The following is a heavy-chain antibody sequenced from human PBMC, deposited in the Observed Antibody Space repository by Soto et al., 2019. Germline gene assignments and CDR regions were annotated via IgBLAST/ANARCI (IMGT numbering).Heavy chain of an antibody. CDR2: IYYSGST. CDR3: ARHGGGIAVAGTGFDY. V-gene: IGHV4-59*08. Sequence: SETLSLTCTVSGGSISSYYWSWIRQPPGKGLEWIGYIYYSGSTNYNPSLKRRVTISVDTSKNQFSRKLRTGTAAETAVYYCARHGGGIAVAGTGFDYWGQGTLVTVSS. CDR1: GGSISSYY. J-gene: IGHJ4*02. D-gene: IGHD6-19*01.